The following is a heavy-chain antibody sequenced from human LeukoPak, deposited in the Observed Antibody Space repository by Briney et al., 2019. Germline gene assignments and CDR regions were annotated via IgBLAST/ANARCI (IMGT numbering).Heavy chain of an antibody. V-gene: IGHV3-23*01. CDR1: RFTFSSYG. D-gene: IGHD6-13*01. CDR2: ISGSGGST. CDR3: AKDRVAAAINWFDP. Sequence: GGSLRLSCAASRFTFSSYGMSWVRQAPGKGLEWVSAISGSGGSTHYADSVKGRFTISRDNSKNTLYLQMNSLRAEDTAVYYCAKDRVAAAINWFDPWGQGTLVTVSS. J-gene: IGHJ5*02.